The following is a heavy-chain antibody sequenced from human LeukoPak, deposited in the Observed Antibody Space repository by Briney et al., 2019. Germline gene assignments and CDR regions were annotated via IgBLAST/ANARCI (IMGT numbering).Heavy chain of an antibody. CDR1: GFTFSSYA. V-gene: IGHV3-23*01. J-gene: IGHJ4*02. CDR2: ICGSGGST. CDR3: AKKEAYYYGSGSDYFDY. Sequence: GGSLRLSCAASGFTFSSYAMSWVRQAPGKGLEWVSAICGSGGSTYYADSVKGRFTISRDNSKNTLYLQMNSLRAEDTAVYCCAKKEAYYYGSGSDYFDYWGQGTLVTVSS. D-gene: IGHD3-10*01.